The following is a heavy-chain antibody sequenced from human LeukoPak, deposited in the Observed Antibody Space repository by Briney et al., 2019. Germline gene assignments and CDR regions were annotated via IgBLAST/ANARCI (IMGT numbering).Heavy chain of an antibody. D-gene: IGHD1-1*01. CDR1: GGSISSYY. CDR2: IYYSGST. J-gene: IGHJ6*03. V-gene: IGHV4-59*01. Sequence: SETQSLTCTVSGGSISSYYWSWIRQPPGKGLEWIGYIYYSGSTNYNPSLKSRVTISVDTSKNQFSLKLSSVTAADTAVYYCARVGLERPLDYYYYYMDVWGKGTTVTVSS. CDR3: ARVGLERPLDYYYYYMDV.